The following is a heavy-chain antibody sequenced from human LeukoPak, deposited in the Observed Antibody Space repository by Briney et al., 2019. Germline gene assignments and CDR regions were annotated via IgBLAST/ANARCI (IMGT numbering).Heavy chain of an antibody. V-gene: IGHV7-4-1*02. CDR2: INTNAGNP. J-gene: IGHJ4*02. D-gene: IGHD6-19*01. Sequence: GASVRVSCKASGYTFTSYDINWVRQATGQGLEWMGCINTNAGNPTYAQGFTGRFVFSLDTSVSTAYLQISSLKAEDTAVYYCARGDWLVDYWGQGTLVTVSS. CDR1: GYTFTSYD. CDR3: ARGDWLVDY.